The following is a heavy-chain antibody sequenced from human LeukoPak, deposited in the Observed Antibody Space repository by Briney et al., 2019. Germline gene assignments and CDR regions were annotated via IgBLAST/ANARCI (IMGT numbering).Heavy chain of an antibody. CDR3: ARGGGNYRFDY. J-gene: IGHJ4*02. CDR1: GYTFTSYY. CDR2: INPSGGST. D-gene: IGHD1-26*01. Sequence: ASVKVSCEASGYTFTSYYMHWVRQAPGQGLEWMGRINPSGGSTSYAQKFQGRVTMTRDTSTSTVYMELISLRFEDTAVYYCARGGGNYRFDYWGQGTLVTVSS. V-gene: IGHV1-46*01.